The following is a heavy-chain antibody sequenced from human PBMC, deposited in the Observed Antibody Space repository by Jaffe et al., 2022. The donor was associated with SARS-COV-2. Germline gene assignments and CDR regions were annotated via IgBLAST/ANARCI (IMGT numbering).Heavy chain of an antibody. CDR1: GFTFSSYS. D-gene: IGHD1-26*01. Sequence: EVQLVESGGGLVKPGGSLRLSCAASGFTFSSYSMNWVRQAPGKGLEWVSSISSSSSYIYYADSVKGRFTISRDNAKNSLYLQMNSLRAEDTAVYYCARAEEGGSYYIYYYGMDVWGQGTTVTVSS. V-gene: IGHV3-21*01. CDR3: ARAEEGGSYYIYYYGMDV. CDR2: ISSSSSYI. J-gene: IGHJ6*02.